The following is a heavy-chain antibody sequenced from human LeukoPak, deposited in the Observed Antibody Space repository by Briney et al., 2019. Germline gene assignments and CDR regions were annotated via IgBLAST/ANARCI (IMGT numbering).Heavy chain of an antibody. V-gene: IGHV4-30-4*01. CDR1: GGPISSGDYY. CDR3: ARVWGGAASDY. J-gene: IGHJ4*02. Sequence: SQTLSLTCTVSGGPISSGDYYWSWIRQPPGKGLEWIGYIYYSGSTYYNPSLKSRVTISVDTSKNQFSLKLSSVTAADTAVYYCARVWGGAASDYWGQGTLVTVSS. D-gene: IGHD7-27*01. CDR2: IYYSGST.